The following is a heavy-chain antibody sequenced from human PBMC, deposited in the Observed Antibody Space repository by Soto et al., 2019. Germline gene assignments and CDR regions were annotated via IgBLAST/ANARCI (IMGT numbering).Heavy chain of an antibody. J-gene: IGHJ6*02. CDR1: GDSIRNYY. CDR2: IYSSGST. CDR3: ARVSVTAATNYYNLEMDV. Sequence: SETLSLTCTVSGDSIRNYYWSWIRQPAGKGLEWIGRIYSSGSTNYKPSFKSRVTMSVDTSKNQFSLKLTSVTAADTAVYYCARVSVTAATNYYNLEMDVWGQGTTVTVSS. D-gene: IGHD2-2*01. V-gene: IGHV4-4*07.